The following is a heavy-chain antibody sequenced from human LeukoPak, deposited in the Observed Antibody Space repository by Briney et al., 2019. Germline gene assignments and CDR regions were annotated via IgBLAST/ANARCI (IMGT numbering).Heavy chain of an antibody. V-gene: IGHV4-38-2*02. CDR2: IYHSGST. Sequence: ASETLSLTCTVSGYSISSGYYWGWIRQPPVKGLEWIGSIYHSGSTYYNPSLKSRVTISVDTSKNQFSLKLSSVTAADTAVYYCARDRRGGYYFDYWGQGTLVTVSS. D-gene: IGHD4-23*01. J-gene: IGHJ4*02. CDR1: GYSISSGYY. CDR3: ARDRRGGYYFDY.